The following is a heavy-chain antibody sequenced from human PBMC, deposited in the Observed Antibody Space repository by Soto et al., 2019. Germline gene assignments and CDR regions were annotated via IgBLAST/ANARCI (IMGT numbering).Heavy chain of an antibody. Sequence: SETLSHACAVSGGSISSSRYYWGWIRQPPGKGLEWIGSIYYSGSTYYNPSLKSRVTISVDTSKTQFSLKLSSVTAADTAVYYCASSYYYDSSGYALYYFDYWGQGTLVTVSS. CDR2: IYYSGST. CDR3: ASSYYYDSSGYALYYFDY. V-gene: IGHV4-39*01. J-gene: IGHJ4*02. D-gene: IGHD3-22*01. CDR1: GGSISSSRYY.